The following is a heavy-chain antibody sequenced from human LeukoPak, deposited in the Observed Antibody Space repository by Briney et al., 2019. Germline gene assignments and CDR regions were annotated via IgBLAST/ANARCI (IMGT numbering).Heavy chain of an antibody. V-gene: IGHV1-69*05. Sequence: GSSVKVSCKASGGTFSSYAISWVRQAPGQGLEWMGGIIPIFGTANYAQKFQGRVTITTDESTSTAYMERSSLRSEDTAVYYCARMGGSSVFDPWGQGTLVTVSS. CDR3: ARMGGSSVFDP. CDR2: IIPIFGTA. D-gene: IGHD2-15*01. CDR1: GGTFSSYA. J-gene: IGHJ5*02.